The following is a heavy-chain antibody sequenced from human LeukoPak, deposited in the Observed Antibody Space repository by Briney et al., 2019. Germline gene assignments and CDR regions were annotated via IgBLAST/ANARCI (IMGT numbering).Heavy chain of an antibody. J-gene: IGHJ4*02. V-gene: IGHV5-10-1*01. CDR3: ARLPWFDSSGYYLDY. D-gene: IGHD3-22*01. CDR1: GYSFPNHC. Sequence: GESLKISCQASGYSFPNHCIAWVRQMPGKGLEWMGRIDPTDSYTNYSPSFQGHVTISADKSITTAYLQWTSLKASDTAMYYCARLPWFDSSGYYLDYWGQGTLVTVSS. CDR2: IDPTDSYT.